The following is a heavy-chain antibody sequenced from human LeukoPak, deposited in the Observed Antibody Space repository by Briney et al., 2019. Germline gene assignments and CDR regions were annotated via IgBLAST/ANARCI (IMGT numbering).Heavy chain of an antibody. CDR1: GGSLSDSY. V-gene: IGHV4-59*01. CDR3: ATGAGWYSN. Sequence: SETLSLTRTVSGGSLSDSYWSWLRQPPGEGLEWIGYIFYSGSTNYNPSLRSRVTISLDTSKNQFSLRLTSVTAADTAVYYCATGAGWYSNWGQGTLVTVSS. CDR2: IFYSGST. J-gene: IGHJ4*02. D-gene: IGHD6-19*01.